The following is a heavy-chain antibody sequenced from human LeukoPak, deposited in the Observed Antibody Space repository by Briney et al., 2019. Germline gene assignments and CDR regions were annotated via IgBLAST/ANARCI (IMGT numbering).Heavy chain of an antibody. V-gene: IGHV3-23*01. CDR1: GFTFSSYA. CDR3: AKGPRGSYSGYYYYYMDV. D-gene: IGHD1-26*01. CDR2: ISGSGGST. J-gene: IGHJ6*03. Sequence: GGSLRLSCAASGFTFSSYAMSWVRQAPGKGLEWVSAISGSGGSTYYADSVKGRFTISRDNSKNTLYLQMNSLRTEDTAVYYCAKGPRGSYSGYYYYYMDVWGKGTTVTVSS.